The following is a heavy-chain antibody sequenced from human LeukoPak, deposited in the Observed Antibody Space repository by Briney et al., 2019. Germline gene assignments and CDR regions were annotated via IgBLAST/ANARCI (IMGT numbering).Heavy chain of an antibody. J-gene: IGHJ4*02. CDR1: GFPFSSYS. V-gene: IGHV3-30*02. CDR2: LRKDAPYS. Sequence: PGGSLRLSCAASGFPFSSYSMNWVRQTPDKGLQWVAYLRKDAPYSNYADSVRGRFTISRDNSKNTLDLQMSSLRVEDTVVYYCDWGGPYRGTLDYWGQGTLVTVSS. D-gene: IGHD3-16*01. CDR3: DWGGPYRGTLDY.